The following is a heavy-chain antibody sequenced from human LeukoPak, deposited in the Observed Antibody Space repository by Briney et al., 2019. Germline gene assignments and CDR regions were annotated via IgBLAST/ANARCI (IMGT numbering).Heavy chain of an antibody. V-gene: IGHV1-24*01. CDR2: FDPEDGET. CDR3: ATGGPYYGGNSPFDY. CDR1: GYTLTELS. D-gene: IGHD4-23*01. J-gene: IGHJ4*02. Sequence: GASVNVSCKFSGYTLTELSMHWVRQAPGKGLEWMGGFDPEDGETIYAQKFQGRVTMTEDTSTDTAYMELSSLRSEDTAVYYCATGGPYYGGNSPFDYWGQGTLVTVSS.